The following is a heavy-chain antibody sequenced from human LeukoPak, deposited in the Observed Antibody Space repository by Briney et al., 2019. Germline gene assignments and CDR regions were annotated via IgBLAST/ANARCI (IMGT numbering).Heavy chain of an antibody. CDR1: GFTFSRYS. V-gene: IGHV3-21*01. J-gene: IGHJ3*02. CDR3: ARVSAGVIGMKDVFDI. D-gene: IGHD3-16*02. CDR2: ISGSSSYI. Sequence: GGSLRLSYAASGFTFSRYSMNWVRQAPGKGLEWVSSISGSSSYIYYADSVEGRFTISRHNAKNSLYLQMNSLRAEDTAVYYCARVSAGVIGMKDVFDIWGQGTMVTVSS.